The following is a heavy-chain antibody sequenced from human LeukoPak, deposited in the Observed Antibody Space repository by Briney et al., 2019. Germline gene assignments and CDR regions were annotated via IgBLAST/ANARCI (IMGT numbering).Heavy chain of an antibody. D-gene: IGHD3-9*01. CDR1: GCSISSGYY. CDR2: IYHSGST. Sequence: PSETLSLTCTVSGCSISSGYYWGWIRQPPGKGLEWIGSIYHSGSTYYNPSLKSRVTISVDTSKNQLSLKLSSVTAADTAVYYCARGPPPPILTGYYNVAWFDPWGQGTLVTVSS. V-gene: IGHV4-38-2*02. J-gene: IGHJ5*02. CDR3: ARGPPPPILTGYYNVAWFDP.